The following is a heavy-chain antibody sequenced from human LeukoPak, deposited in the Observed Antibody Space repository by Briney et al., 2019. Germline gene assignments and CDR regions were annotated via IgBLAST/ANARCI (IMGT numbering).Heavy chain of an antibody. J-gene: IGHJ3*02. D-gene: IGHD6-13*01. Sequence: ASVKVSCKVSGYTVTELSMHWVRQSPGKGLEWMGGFHPEDGETIYAQKFQGRVTMTEDTSTDTAYMELSSLRSEDTAVYYCARERPTRGIAAAVRAFDIWGQGTMVTVSS. CDR1: GYTVTELS. CDR3: ARERPTRGIAAAVRAFDI. V-gene: IGHV1-24*01. CDR2: FHPEDGET.